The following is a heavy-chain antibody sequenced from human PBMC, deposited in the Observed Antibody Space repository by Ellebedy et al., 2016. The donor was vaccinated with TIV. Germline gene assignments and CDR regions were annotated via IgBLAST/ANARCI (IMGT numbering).Heavy chain of an antibody. CDR1: GGSISRYY. V-gene: IGHV4-59*12. J-gene: IGHJ4*02. CDR3: ARADWTYDILTGYSPNRFDY. Sequence: SETLSLTCSVSGGSISRYYWTWIRQAPGKGLEWIGYIYYTGSTDYSPSLRSRGIISVDTSKNQFSLKLNSVTAADTAVYYCARADWTYDILTGYSPNRFDYWGQGTLVTVSS. D-gene: IGHD3-9*01. CDR2: IYYTGST.